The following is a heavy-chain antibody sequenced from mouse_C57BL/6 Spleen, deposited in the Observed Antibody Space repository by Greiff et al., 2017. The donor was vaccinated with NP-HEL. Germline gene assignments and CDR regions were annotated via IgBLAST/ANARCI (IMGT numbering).Heavy chain of an antibody. V-gene: IGHV5-16*01. CDR2: INYDGSST. J-gene: IGHJ4*01. Sequence: EVKLMESEGGLVQPGRSMKLSCTASGFTFSDYYMAWVRQVPEKGLEWVANINYDGSSTYYLDSLKSRFIISRDNAKNILYLQMSSLKSEDTATYYCARDTGDSLGDYWGQGTSVTVSS. D-gene: IGHD1-1*01. CDR3: ARDTGDSLGDY. CDR1: GFTFSDYY.